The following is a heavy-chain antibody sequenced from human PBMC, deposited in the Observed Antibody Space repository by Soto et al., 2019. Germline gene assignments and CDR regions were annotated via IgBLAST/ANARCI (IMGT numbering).Heavy chain of an antibody. CDR2: IYYSGST. CDR1: GGSISSSSYY. Sequence: SSETLSLSCTVSGGSISSSSYYWGWIRQPPGKGLEWIGSIYYSGSTYYNPSLKSRVTISVDTSKNQFSLKLSSVTAADTAVYYCASLLAVAGNYYYYGMDVSGQATTVTVSS. D-gene: IGHD6-19*01. J-gene: IGHJ6*02. CDR3: ASLLAVAGNYYYYGMDV. V-gene: IGHV4-39*07.